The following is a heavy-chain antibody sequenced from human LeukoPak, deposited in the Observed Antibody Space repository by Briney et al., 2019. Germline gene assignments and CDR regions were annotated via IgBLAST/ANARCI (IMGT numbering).Heavy chain of an antibody. CDR2: MHYSGST. D-gene: IGHD3-22*01. V-gene: IGHV4-30-4*01. CDR1: GGSISSGDYY. CDR3: ARPYYYDSRIDP. Sequence: PSQTLSLTCTVSGGSISSGDYYWSWIRQPPGKGLEWIAYMHYSGSTYYNPSLKSRVTMSADTSKNQLSLKLSSVTAADTAVYYCARPYYYDSRIDPWGQGILVTVSS. J-gene: IGHJ5*02.